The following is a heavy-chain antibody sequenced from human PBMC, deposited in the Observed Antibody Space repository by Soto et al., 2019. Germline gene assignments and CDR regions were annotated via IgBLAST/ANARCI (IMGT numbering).Heavy chain of an antibody. J-gene: IGHJ6*03. CDR1: GGSISSYY. CDR2: IYYSGST. V-gene: IGHV4-59*01. CDR3: ARGVVAATSYYYYMDV. D-gene: IGHD2-15*01. Sequence: SETLSLTCTVSGGSISSYYWSWIRQPPGKGLEWIGYIYYSGSTNYNPSLKSRVTISVDTSKNQFSLKLSSVTAADTAVYYCARGVVAATSYYYYMDVWGKGTTVT.